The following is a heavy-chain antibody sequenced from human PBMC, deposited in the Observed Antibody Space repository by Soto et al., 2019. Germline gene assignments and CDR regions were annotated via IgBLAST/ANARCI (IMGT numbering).Heavy chain of an antibody. J-gene: IGHJ5*02. Sequence: GGSLRLSCAASGFTFSNAWINWVRQAPGKGLELVGRVKNKGGATDYAPSVKGRFTISRDDSKDMVYLQMSSLRTEDTAIYYCTADLGPAYNSNNWFDPWGQGTLVTVSS. CDR3: TADLGPAYNSNNWFDP. CDR2: VKNKGGAT. V-gene: IGHV3-15*07. D-gene: IGHD6-13*01. CDR1: GFTFSNAW.